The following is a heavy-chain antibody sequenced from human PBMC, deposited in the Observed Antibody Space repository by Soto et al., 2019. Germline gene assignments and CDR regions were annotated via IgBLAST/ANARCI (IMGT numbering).Heavy chain of an antibody. CDR3: ARAPYSTSSFFFDH. Sequence: ASLESSCKASGYTFTAFHMHWVRQAPGLGLQWMGIINPNLGHSNTAQRFQGRVAMTWDTSTSTGYMELSSLTSDDTAVYYCARAPYSTSSFFFDHCGQVTPVPASS. J-gene: IGHJ5*02. V-gene: IGHV1-46*01. CDR1: GYTFTAFH. CDR2: INPNLGHS. D-gene: IGHD6-6*01.